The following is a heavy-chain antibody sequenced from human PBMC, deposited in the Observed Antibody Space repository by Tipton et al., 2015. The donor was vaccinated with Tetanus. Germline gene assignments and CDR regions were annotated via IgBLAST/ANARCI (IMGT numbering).Heavy chain of an antibody. D-gene: IGHD3-3*01. CDR3: ARIYDFWSGYYSDH. Sequence: TLSLTCSVSGGSISTPDLYWAWIRQPPGKGLEWIGSVYNSGGTYYNPSLKSRVTISVDTSKNQFSLKLSSVTAADTAVYYCARIYDFWSGYYSDHWGQGTLVTVSS. CDR1: GGSISTPDLY. J-gene: IGHJ4*02. CDR2: VYNSGGT. V-gene: IGHV4-39*01.